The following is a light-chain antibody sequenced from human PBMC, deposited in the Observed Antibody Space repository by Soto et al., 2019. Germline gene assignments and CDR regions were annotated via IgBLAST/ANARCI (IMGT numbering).Light chain of an antibody. Sequence: DIVMTQSPLSLPVTPGEPASISCRSSQSLLHSNGYNYLDWYLQKPGQSPQLLIYLGSNRASGVPERFSGSGSGTDFTLKISRAEAEDVGVYYCMQALQTPLTFGGGTKVEIK. V-gene: IGKV2-28*01. CDR1: QSLLHSNGYNY. CDR3: MQALQTPLT. J-gene: IGKJ4*01. CDR2: LGS.